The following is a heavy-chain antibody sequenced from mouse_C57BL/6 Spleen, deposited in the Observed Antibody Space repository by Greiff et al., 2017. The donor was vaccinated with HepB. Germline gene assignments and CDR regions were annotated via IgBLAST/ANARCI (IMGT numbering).Heavy chain of an antibody. V-gene: IGHV5-17*01. J-gene: IGHJ1*03. CDR2: ISSGSSTI. CDR1: GFTFSDYG. CDR3: ARKDIYYDYNWYFDV. D-gene: IGHD2-4*01. Sequence: EVQRVESGGGLVKPGGSLKLSCAASGFTFSDYGMHWVRQAPEKGLEWVAYISSGSSTIYYADTVKGRFTISRDNAKNTLFLQMTSLRSEDTAMYYCARKDIYYDYNWYFDVWGTGTTVTVSS.